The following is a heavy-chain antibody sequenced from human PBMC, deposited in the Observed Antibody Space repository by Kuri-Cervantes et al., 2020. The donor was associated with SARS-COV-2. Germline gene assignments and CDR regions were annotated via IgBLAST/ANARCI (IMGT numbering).Heavy chain of an antibody. J-gene: IGHJ6*02. CDR1: GFTFSDYY. CDR3: ARMWDYYYGMDV. D-gene: IGHD1-26*01. Sequence: GESLKISCAASGFTFSDYYMSWIRQAPGKGLEWVSYISSSGSTIYYADSVKGRFTISRDNAKNSLYLQMNSLRAEDTAVYYCARMWDYYYGMDVWGQGTTVTVSS. V-gene: IGHV3-11*01. CDR2: ISSSGSTI.